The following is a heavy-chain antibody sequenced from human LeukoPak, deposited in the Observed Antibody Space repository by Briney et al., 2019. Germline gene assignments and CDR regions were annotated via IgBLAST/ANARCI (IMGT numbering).Heavy chain of an antibody. D-gene: IGHD6-19*01. CDR1: GFTFDDSA. V-gene: IGHV3-43*02. J-gene: IGHJ4*02. CDR3: AKDSGEQWFFDY. Sequence: PGGSLRLSCATSGFTFDDSAMHWVRQAPGKGLEWVSLISGDGGSTYYADSVKGRFTISRDNSKNSLYLQMNSLRTEDTALYYCAKDSGEQWFFDYWGQGTLVTGSS. CDR2: ISGDGGST.